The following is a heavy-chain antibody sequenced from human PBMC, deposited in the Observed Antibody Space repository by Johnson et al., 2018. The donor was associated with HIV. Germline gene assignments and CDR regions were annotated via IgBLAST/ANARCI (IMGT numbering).Heavy chain of an antibody. J-gene: IGHJ3*02. Sequence: VQLVESGGGLIQPGGSLRLSCAASGFTVSSNYMSWVRQAPGKGLEWVSGISWNSGSKGYADSVKGRFTISRDNAKNSLYLQMNSLRGEDTALYYCAKGRIISVAGTMDAFDIWGQGTMVTVSS. CDR3: AKGRIISVAGTMDAFDI. CDR1: GFTVSSNY. D-gene: IGHD6-19*01. CDR2: ISWNSGSK. V-gene: IGHV3-9*01.